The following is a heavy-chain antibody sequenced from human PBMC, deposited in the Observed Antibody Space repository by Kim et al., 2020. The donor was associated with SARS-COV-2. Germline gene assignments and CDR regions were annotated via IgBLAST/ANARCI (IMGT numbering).Heavy chain of an antibody. CDR1: GYTFTGYY. D-gene: IGHD6-13*01. CDR2: INPNSGGT. V-gene: IGHV1-2*02. Sequence: ASVKVSCKASGYTFTGYYMHWVRQAPGQGLEWMGWINPNSGGTNYAQKFQGRVTMTRDTSISTAYMELSRLRSDDTAVYYCARVPRGSSWYGRAFDIWGQGTMVTVSS. CDR3: ARVPRGSSWYGRAFDI. J-gene: IGHJ3*02.